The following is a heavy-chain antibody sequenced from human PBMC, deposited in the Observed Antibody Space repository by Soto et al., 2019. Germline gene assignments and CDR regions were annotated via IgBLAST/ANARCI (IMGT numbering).Heavy chain of an antibody. D-gene: IGHD6-19*01. CDR1: GFSFVNYA. J-gene: IGHJ4*02. CDR3: AKATTNGGWFNTFDS. CDR2: LSGSGTST. V-gene: IGHV3-23*01. Sequence: EVQLLESGGGLVQPGGSLRLSCAASGFSFVNYAMNWVRQAPGKGLEWVSGLSGSGTSTYYADSVKGRFTISRDNSRDTLFLQMNSLTADDTAVYYCAKATTNGGWFNTFDSWGQVALVTVSS.